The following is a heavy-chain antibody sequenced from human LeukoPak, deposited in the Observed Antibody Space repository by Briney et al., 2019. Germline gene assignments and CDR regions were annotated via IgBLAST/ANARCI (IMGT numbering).Heavy chain of an antibody. CDR1: GGSISSGGYY. CDR2: IYYSGST. J-gene: IGHJ4*02. V-gene: IGHV4-31*03. CDR3: ARAFFPYFDY. Sequence: SETLSLTCTVSGGSISSGGYYWTWIRQHPGKGLEWIGYIYYSGSTYYNPSLKSRVTTSIDTSKNQFSLKLSSVTAADTAVYYCARAFFPYFDYWGQGTLVTVSS.